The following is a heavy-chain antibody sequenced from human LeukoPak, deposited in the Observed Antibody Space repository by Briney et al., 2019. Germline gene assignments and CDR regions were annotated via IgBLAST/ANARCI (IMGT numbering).Heavy chain of an antibody. CDR1: GFTLSSYA. D-gene: IGHD5-12*01. V-gene: IGHV3-23*01. J-gene: IGHJ4*02. CDR2: ISGSGGST. Sequence: PGGSLRLSFAASGFTLSSYAMSWVRQAPGKRLEWVSAISGSGGSTYYADSVKGRFTISRDNSKNTLYLQMNSLRAEDTAVYYCAKGRRGSPATTFDYWGQGTLVTVSS. CDR3: AKGRRGSPATTFDY.